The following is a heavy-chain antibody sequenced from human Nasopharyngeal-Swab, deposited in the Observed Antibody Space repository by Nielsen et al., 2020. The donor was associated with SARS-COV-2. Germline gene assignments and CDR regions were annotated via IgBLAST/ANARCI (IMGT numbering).Heavy chain of an antibody. CDR2: ISSSSSTI. D-gene: IGHD6-19*01. Sequence: VRQAPGKGLEWVSYISSSSSTIYYADSVKGRFTISRDNAKNSLYLQMNSLRAEDTAVYYCARDTKGSSGWPYYYYYYMDVWDKGTTVTVSS. CDR3: ARDTKGSSGWPYYYYYYMDV. V-gene: IGHV3-48*01. J-gene: IGHJ6*03.